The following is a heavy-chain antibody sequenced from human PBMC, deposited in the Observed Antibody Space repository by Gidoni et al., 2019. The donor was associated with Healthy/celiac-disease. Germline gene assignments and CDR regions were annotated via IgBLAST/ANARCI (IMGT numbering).Heavy chain of an antibody. CDR2: SSSSGSTI. V-gene: IGHV3-11*01. CDR1: GFPFSDYY. CDR3: ASLINGKYYYYGMDV. D-gene: IGHD3-10*01. Sequence: QVQLVESGGGLVQPGGSLRLSCSASGFPFSDYYMSWTRQAPGKGLEWVSYSSSSGSTIYYADSVKGRFTISRDNAKNSLYLQMNSLRAEDTAVYYCASLINGKYYYYGMDVWGQGTTVTVSS. J-gene: IGHJ6*02.